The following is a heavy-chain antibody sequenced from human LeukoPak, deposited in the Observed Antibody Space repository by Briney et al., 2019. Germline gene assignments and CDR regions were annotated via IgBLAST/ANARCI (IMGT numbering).Heavy chain of an antibody. D-gene: IGHD4-17*01. CDR1: GFTFSSYA. CDR2: ISYDGSNK. Sequence: GGSLRLSCAASGFTFSSYAMHWVRQAPGKGLEWVAVISYDGSNKYYADSVKGRFTISRDNSKNTLYLQMNSLRAGDTAVYYCARGTRDDYGDYGPVHWGQGTLVTVSS. CDR3: ARGTRDDYGDYGPVH. J-gene: IGHJ4*02. V-gene: IGHV3-30*04.